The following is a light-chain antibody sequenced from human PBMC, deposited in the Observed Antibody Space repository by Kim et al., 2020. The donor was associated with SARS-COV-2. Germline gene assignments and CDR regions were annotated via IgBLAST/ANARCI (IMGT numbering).Light chain of an antibody. CDR2: DNT. Sequence: GQKVTISCSGSSSNIGNNYVSWNQQFPGTAPKRLIYDNTKRPSGIPDRFSGSKSGTSATLDITGLQTGDEADYYCETWDSSLRAVVFGGGTQLTVL. V-gene: IGLV1-51*01. CDR3: ETWDSSLRAVV. J-gene: IGLJ2*01. CDR1: SSNIGNNY.